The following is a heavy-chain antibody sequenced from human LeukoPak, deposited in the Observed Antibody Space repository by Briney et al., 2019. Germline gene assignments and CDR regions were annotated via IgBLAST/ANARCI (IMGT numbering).Heavy chain of an antibody. Sequence: PGGSLRLSCAASGFTFSSYAMSWVRQAPGKGLEWVSAISGSGGSTYYADSVKGRFTISRDNSKNTLYLQMNSLRAEDTAVYYCAKRDNYRGVAEYFQHWGQGTLVTGSS. V-gene: IGHV3-23*01. CDR3: AKRDNYRGVAEYFQH. J-gene: IGHJ1*01. CDR1: GFTFSSYA. D-gene: IGHD3-10*01. CDR2: ISGSGGST.